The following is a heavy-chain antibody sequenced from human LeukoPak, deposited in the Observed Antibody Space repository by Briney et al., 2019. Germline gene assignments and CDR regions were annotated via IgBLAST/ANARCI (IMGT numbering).Heavy chain of an antibody. D-gene: IGHD1-1*01. V-gene: IGHV3-33*01. CDR1: GFTFSSYG. CDR3: AREKMRLGTALDY. Sequence: AGGSLRLSRAASGFTFSSYGMHWVRQAPGKGLEWVAVIWYDGSNKYYADSVKGRFTISRDNSKNTLYLQMNSLRAEDTAVYYCAREKMRLGTALDYWGQGTLVTVSS. CDR2: IWYDGSNK. J-gene: IGHJ4*02.